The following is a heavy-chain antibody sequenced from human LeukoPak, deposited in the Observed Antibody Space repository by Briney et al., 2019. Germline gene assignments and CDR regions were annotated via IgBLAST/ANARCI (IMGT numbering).Heavy chain of an antibody. CDR3: AKDRFYGSGYYFDY. J-gene: IGHJ4*02. D-gene: IGHD3-10*01. CDR1: GFTFSSDA. CDR2: ISGSGGST. Sequence: PGGSLRLSCAASGFTFSSDAISWVRQAPGKGVGWVSAISGSGGSTYYADSVKGRFTISRDNSKNTLYLQMNSLRAEDTAVYYCAKDRFYGSGYYFDYWGQGTLVTVSS. V-gene: IGHV3-23*01.